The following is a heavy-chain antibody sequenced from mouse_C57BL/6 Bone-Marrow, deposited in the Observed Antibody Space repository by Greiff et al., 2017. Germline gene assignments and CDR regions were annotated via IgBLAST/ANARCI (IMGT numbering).Heavy chain of an antibody. Sequence: QVQLKQPGAELVKPGASVKLSCKASGYTFTSYWMHWVKQRPGQGLEWIGMIHSNSGSTNYNEKFKSKATLTVDKSSSTAYMQLSSLTSEDSAVYYCAGGLRDYYAMDYWGQGTSVTVSS. CDR3: AGGLRDYYAMDY. CDR1: GYTFTSYW. V-gene: IGHV1-64*01. CDR2: IHSNSGST. D-gene: IGHD2-4*01. J-gene: IGHJ4*01.